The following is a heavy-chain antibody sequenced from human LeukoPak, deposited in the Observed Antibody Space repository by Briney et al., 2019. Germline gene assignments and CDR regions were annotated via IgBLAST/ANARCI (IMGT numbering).Heavy chain of an antibody. V-gene: IGHV4-38-2*02. CDR3: ARGLGATYYYYYYMDV. D-gene: IGHD1-26*01. CDR2: IYHSGST. J-gene: IGHJ6*03. CDR1: GYSISSGYY. Sequence: SETLSLTCTVSGYSISSGYYWGWIRQPPGKGLEWIGSIYHSGSTYYNPSLKSRVTISVDTSKNQFSLKLSSVTAADTAVYYCARGLGATYYYYYYMDVWGKGTTVTISS.